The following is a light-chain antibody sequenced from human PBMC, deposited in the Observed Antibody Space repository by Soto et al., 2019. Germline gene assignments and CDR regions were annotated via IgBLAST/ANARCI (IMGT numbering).Light chain of an antibody. Sequence: QSALTQPASVSGSPGQSVTISCTGTSSDVGSYNRVSWYQQHPGKAPRLMIYEVTERPSGVPDRFSGSKSGNTASLTISGLQAEDEADYYCLSDAGGNIHYVFGTGTKVTVL. V-gene: IGLV2-23*02. J-gene: IGLJ1*01. CDR3: LSDAGGNIHYV. CDR1: SSDVGSYNR. CDR2: EVT.